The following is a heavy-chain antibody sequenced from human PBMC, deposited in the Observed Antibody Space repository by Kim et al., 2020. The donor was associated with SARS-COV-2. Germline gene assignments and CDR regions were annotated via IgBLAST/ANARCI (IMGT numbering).Heavy chain of an antibody. CDR1: NGSINTNNYY. J-gene: IGHJ4*02. V-gene: IGHV4-39*01. CDR2: IYYSGSA. CDR3: ATSHYQSGYYYFDY. Sequence: SETLSLTCTVSNGSINTNNYYWAWIRQPPGKGLEWIGSIYYSGSAYYNPSLKSRVTISVDTSKNQFSLELDSVTATDAAVFYCATSHYQSGYYYFDYWGQGTLVTVSS. D-gene: IGHD5-12*01.